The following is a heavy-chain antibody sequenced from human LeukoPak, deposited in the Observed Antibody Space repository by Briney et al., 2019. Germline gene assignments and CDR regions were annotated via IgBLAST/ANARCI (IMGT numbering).Heavy chain of an antibody. CDR3: ARRVIAAPYSFDY. CDR2: IYYSGST. D-gene: IGHD6-6*01. V-gene: IGHV4-39*01. Sequence: SETLSLTCTASGGSISSSSYYWGWIRQPPGTRLEWIGSIYYSGSTYYNPSLKSRVTISVYTSKTKFSLKLSSVTAADTAVYYCARRVIAAPYSFDYWGQGTLVTVSS. J-gene: IGHJ4*02. CDR1: GGSISSSSYY.